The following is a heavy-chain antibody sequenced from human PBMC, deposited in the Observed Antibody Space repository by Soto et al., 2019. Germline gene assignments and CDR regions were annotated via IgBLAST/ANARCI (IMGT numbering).Heavy chain of an antibody. CDR3: ARDVSPSITTYYYYGMDV. D-gene: IGHD3-3*01. V-gene: IGHV3-21*01. CDR1: GFTFSSYS. Sequence: PVGSLRLSCAASGFTFSSYSMNWVRQAPGKGLEWVSSISSSSSYIYYADSVKGRFTISRDNAKNSLYLQMNSLRAEDTAVYYCARDVSPSITTYYYYGMDVWGQGTTVTVSS. CDR2: ISSSSSYI. J-gene: IGHJ6*02.